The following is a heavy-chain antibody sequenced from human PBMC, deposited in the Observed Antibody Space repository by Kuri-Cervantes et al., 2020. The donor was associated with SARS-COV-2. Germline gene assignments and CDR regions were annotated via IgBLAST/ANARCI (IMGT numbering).Heavy chain of an antibody. CDR2: ISSSSSYI. Sequence: GESLKISCAASGFTFSSYSMNWVRQAPGKGLEWVSSISSSSSYIYYADPVKGRFTISRDNAKNSLYLQMNSLRAEDTAVYYCAREGELRAFDIWGQGTMVTVSS. V-gene: IGHV3-21*01. J-gene: IGHJ3*02. CDR1: GFTFSSYS. D-gene: IGHD1-26*01. CDR3: AREGELRAFDI.